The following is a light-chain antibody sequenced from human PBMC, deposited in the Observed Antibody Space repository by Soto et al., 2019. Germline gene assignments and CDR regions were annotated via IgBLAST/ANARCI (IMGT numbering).Light chain of an antibody. CDR1: SSDVGGYNY. Sequence: QSALTQPPSASGSPGQSVTISCTGTSSDVGGYNYVSWYQHHPGKAPKLRIYEVSKRPSGVPDRFSGSKSGNTASLTVSGLQAEDEADYYCSSYAGSNNFGVFGPGTKLTVL. CDR3: SSYAGSNNFGV. CDR2: EVS. V-gene: IGLV2-8*01. J-gene: IGLJ1*01.